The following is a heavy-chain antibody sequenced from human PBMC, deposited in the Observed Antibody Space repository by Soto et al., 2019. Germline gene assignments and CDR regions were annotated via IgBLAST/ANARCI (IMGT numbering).Heavy chain of an antibody. CDR1: GYTFTGYY. D-gene: IGHD3-10*01. J-gene: IGHJ5*02. CDR3: XXXXXERVRGVRVPTNWFDP. V-gene: IGHV1-2*02. Sequence: QVQLVQSGAEVKKPGASVKVSCKASGYTFTGYYMHWVRQAPGQGLEWMGWINPNSGGTKFAQKFQGTVTITRDTSLRTAYMELSRMRSDDTAVYYCXXXXXERVRGVRVPTNWFDPWGQGT. CDR2: INPNSGGT.